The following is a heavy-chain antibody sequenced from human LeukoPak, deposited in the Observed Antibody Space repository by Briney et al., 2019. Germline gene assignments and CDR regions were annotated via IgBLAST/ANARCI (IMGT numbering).Heavy chain of an antibody. CDR1: GFTFSTYA. Sequence: GGSLRLSCEASGFTFSTYAMSWVRQAPGKGLEWVSSITGNGDTTYYADSVKGRFTISRDNSKNTLFLHMNSLRAEDTAIFYSAKHVAVLPAPRNYYFDYWGQGTLVTVSS. D-gene: IGHD2-2*01. J-gene: IGHJ4*02. CDR2: ITGNGDTT. V-gene: IGHV3-23*01. CDR3: AKHVAVLPAPRNYYFDY.